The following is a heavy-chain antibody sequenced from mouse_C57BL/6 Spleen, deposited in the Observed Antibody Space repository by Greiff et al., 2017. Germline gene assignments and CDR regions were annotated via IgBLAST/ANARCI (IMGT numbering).Heavy chain of an antibody. V-gene: IGHV14-2*01. CDR1: GFNIKDYY. D-gene: IGHD2-1*01. CDR3: SRDGNYPRWYFDV. Sequence: EVQLQQSGAELVKPGASVKLSCTASGFNIKDYYMHWVKQRTEQGLEWIGRIDPEDGDTKYAPKFQGQAPITADTSSNTAYLPLSSLTSEDTAVYYCSRDGNYPRWYFDVWGTGTTVTVSS. CDR2: IDPEDGDT. J-gene: IGHJ1*03.